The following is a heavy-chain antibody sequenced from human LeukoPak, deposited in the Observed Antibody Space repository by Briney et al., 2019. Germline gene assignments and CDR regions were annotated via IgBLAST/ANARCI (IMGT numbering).Heavy chain of an antibody. CDR3: ARWDDSAWGFGN. CDR2: IYYSGST. V-gene: IGHV4-59*08. CDR1: GGSISSYY. J-gene: IGHJ4*02. Sequence: SETLSLTCTVSGGSISSYYWSWIRQPPGKGLEWIGYIYYSGSTNYNPSLKSRVTISVDTSKNQLSLKLTSVPAADTAVYYCARWDDSAWGFGNWGPGTLVTVSS. D-gene: IGHD6-19*01.